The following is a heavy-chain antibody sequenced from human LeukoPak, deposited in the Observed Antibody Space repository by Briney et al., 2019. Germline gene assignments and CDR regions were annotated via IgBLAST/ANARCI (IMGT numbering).Heavy chain of an antibody. CDR3: AREYYDFWSGYSPVYYHYYYMDV. CDR1: GFTFSSYG. D-gene: IGHD3-3*01. Sequence: GGTLRLSCAASGFTFSSYGMSWVRQAPGKGLEWVSSISSSSSYIYYADSVKGRFTISRDNAKNTLYLQMNSLRAEDTAVYYCAREYYDFWSGYSPVYYHYYYMDVWGKGTTVTVSS. J-gene: IGHJ6*03. V-gene: IGHV3-21*01. CDR2: ISSSSSYI.